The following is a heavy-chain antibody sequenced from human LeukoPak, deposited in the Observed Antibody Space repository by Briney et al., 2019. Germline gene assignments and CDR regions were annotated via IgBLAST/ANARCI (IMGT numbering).Heavy chain of an antibody. D-gene: IGHD1-26*01. CDR3: ARGRRPSGYYYYMDV. CDR2: MNPNSGNT. J-gene: IGHJ6*03. CDR1: GYTFTSYD. V-gene: IGHV1-8*01. Sequence: GASLKLSCKASGYTFTSYDINWVRQATSQGLEWMGWMNPNSGNTGYAQKFQGRVTMDRNPSISTAYMELSRLRSEDTAVYYCARGRRPSGYYYYMDVWGKGTTVTVSS.